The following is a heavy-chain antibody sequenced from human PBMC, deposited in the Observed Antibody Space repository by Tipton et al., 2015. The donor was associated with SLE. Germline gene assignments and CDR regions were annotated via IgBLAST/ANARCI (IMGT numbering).Heavy chain of an antibody. Sequence: SLRLSCAASGFTFSSYAMSWVRQAPGKGLVWVSAISGSGGSTYYADSVKGRFTISRDNSKNTLYRQMNSLRAEDTAVYYCAKEPVRGGSYSDYWGQGTLVTVSS. CDR2: ISGSGGST. D-gene: IGHD1-26*01. CDR1: GFTFSSYA. V-gene: IGHV3-23*01. J-gene: IGHJ4*02. CDR3: AKEPVRGGSYSDY.